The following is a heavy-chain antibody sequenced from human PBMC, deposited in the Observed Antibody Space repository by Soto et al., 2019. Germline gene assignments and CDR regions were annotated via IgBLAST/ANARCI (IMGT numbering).Heavy chain of an antibody. Sequence: EVQLVESGGGLIQPGGSLRLSCVVSGFTVSSRRNYMSWVRQAPGKGLEWVSVIFDGDNSYYADSVKGRFTISRDNSKNTLYLQMNSLRAADTAVYYCARGAAEYYSSGDTRSAWGRGTLVNVSS. CDR3: ARGAAEYYSSGDTRSA. CDR1: GFTVSSRRNY. CDR2: IFDGDNS. D-gene: IGHD3-22*01. J-gene: IGHJ2*01. V-gene: IGHV3-53*01.